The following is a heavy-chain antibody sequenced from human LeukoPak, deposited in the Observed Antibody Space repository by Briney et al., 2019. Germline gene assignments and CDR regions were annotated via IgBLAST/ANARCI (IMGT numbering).Heavy chain of an antibody. J-gene: IGHJ6*03. D-gene: IGHD2-15*01. Sequence: PSGTLSLTCAVSGGSISSSNWWSWVRQPPGKGLEWIGEIYHSGSTNYNPSLKSRVTISVDKSKNQFSLKLSSVTAADTAVYYCARVVLGISANYYYYYYMDVWGKGTTVTVSS. CDR1: GGSISSSNW. CDR2: IYHSGST. V-gene: IGHV4-4*02. CDR3: ARVVLGISANYYYYYYMDV.